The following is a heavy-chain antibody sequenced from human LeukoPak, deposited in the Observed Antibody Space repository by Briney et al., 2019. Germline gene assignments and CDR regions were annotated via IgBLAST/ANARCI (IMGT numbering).Heavy chain of an antibody. CDR1: GFNFEDFG. J-gene: IGHJ3*01. D-gene: IGHD6-13*01. Sequence: GGSLRLSCAASGFNFEDFGMIWVRQAPGKGLEWVSGINWNGGSTDYADSVRGRFTISRDNAKNSLYLQMNSLSAEDTAFYYCARVQSSTWTGGAFDLWGQGKMVTVSS. CDR2: INWNGGST. V-gene: IGHV3-20*04. CDR3: ARVQSSTWTGGAFDL.